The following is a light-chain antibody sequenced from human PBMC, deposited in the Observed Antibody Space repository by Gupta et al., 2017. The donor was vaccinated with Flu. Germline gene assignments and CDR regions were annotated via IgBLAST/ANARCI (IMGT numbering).Light chain of an antibody. J-gene: IGKJ3*01. CDR1: QNMSNR. CDR2: TAS. Sequence: PSTLSASVGDRVTITCRARQNMSNRLNWYQQKPGKAPNLLSFTASRVQSGVPSRFSGSGSGTDFTLSISGRQPEDFATYYCQQRSSTPETFGPGTKVDIK. V-gene: IGKV1-39*01. CDR3: QQRSSTPET.